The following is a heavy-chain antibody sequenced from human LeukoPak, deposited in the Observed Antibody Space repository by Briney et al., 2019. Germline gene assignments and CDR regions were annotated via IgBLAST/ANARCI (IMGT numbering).Heavy chain of an antibody. CDR1: GYTFTGYY. J-gene: IGHJ5*02. V-gene: IGHV1-2*02. Sequence: ASVTVSCKASGYTFTGYYMHWVRQAPGQGLEWMGWINPNSGGTNYAQKFQGRVTMTRDTSISTAYMELSRLRSDDTAVYYCASGTMVRGVKGPFDPWGQGTLVTVSS. D-gene: IGHD3-10*01. CDR3: ASGTMVRGVKGPFDP. CDR2: INPNSGGT.